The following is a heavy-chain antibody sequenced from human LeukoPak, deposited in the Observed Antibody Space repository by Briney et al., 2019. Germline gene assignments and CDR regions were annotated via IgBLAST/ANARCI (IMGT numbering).Heavy chain of an antibody. CDR3: ARALSIAARPFDY. J-gene: IGHJ4*02. Sequence: GGSLRLSCAASGFTFSSYEMNWVRQAPGKGLEWVSYISSGGSTIYYADSVKGRFTISRDNAKNSLYLRMSSLRVEDTAVYYCARALSIAARPFDYWGQGTLVTVSS. CDR1: GFTFSSYE. CDR2: ISSGGSTI. D-gene: IGHD6-6*01. V-gene: IGHV3-48*03.